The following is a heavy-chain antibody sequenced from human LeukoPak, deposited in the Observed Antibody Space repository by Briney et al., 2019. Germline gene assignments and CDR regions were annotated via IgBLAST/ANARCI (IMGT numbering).Heavy chain of an antibody. CDR1: GGSISSYY. CDR3: ARVGYGGNS. D-gene: IGHD4-23*01. Sequence: KSSETLSLTCTVSGGSISSYYWSWIRQPPGKGLEWIGYIYYSGSTNYNPSLKSRVTISVDTSKNQFSLKLSSVTAADTAVYYCARVGYGGNSWGQGTLVTVSS. CDR2: IYYSGST. J-gene: IGHJ4*02. V-gene: IGHV4-59*01.